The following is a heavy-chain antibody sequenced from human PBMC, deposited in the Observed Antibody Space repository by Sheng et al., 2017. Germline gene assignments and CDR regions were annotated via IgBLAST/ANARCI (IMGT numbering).Heavy chain of an antibody. J-gene: IGHJ4*02. D-gene: IGHD1-26*01. CDR1: GYSISTGYY. Sequence: QVQLQESGPGLVKPSETLSLSCSVSGYSISTGYYWGWIRQPPGKGLEWVGSIYYSGSTYYNPSLKSRVTISLDTSKNQFSLKLISVTAADTAVYYCARLRGSNFDYWGQGTLVTVSS. V-gene: IGHV4-38-2*02. CDR3: ARLRGSNFDY. CDR2: IYYSGST.